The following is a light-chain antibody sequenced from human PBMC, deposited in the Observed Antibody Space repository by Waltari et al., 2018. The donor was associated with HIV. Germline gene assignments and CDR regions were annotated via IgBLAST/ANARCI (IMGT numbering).Light chain of an antibody. CDR3: GSFAGSSTFAV. Sequence: QSSLTQPRSMSGSPGQSVTISCTGTSTDVGSDNYVSWYQQHPGKAPKPIISDVTKRPSGVPDRFSGSKSGITASLTISGLQSEDEADYHCGSFAGSSTFAVFGGGTKLTVL. J-gene: IGLJ2*01. V-gene: IGLV2-11*01. CDR2: DVT. CDR1: STDVGSDNY.